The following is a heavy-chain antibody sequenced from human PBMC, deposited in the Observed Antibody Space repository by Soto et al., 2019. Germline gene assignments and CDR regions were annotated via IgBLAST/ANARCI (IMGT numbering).Heavy chain of an antibody. V-gene: IGHV3-7*03. Sequence: EVQLVESGGGLVQPGGSLRLSCVSSVFTFSSYWLSWVRQAPGKGLEWVANIKQDGSEKYYVDSVKGRFTISRDNAKNSLYLQMNSLRAEETAVYYCARHQRVLPVGYGMDVWGQGTTVTVSS. CDR3: ARHQRVLPVGYGMDV. CDR1: VFTFSSYW. D-gene: IGHD6-13*01. J-gene: IGHJ6*02. CDR2: IKQDGSEK.